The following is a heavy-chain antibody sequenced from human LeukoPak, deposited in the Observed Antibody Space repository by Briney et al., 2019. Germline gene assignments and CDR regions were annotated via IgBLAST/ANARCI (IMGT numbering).Heavy chain of an antibody. Sequence: GSLRLSCAASGFTFSTYAMHWVRQAPGKGLEWVAVISYDGSKKYYSDSVKGRFTISKDNSKNTLFLQMNSLRAEDTAVYSCARSGSSWYSGWFDPWGQGTLVTVSS. CDR2: ISYDGSKK. CDR1: GFTFSTYA. V-gene: IGHV3-30*04. J-gene: IGHJ5*02. D-gene: IGHD6-13*01. CDR3: ARSGSSWYSGWFDP.